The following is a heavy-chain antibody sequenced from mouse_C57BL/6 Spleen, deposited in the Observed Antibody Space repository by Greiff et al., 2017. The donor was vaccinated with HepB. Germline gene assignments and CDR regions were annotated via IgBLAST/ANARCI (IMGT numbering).Heavy chain of an antibody. CDR2: IDPSDSYT. CDR1: GYTFTSYW. J-gene: IGHJ4*01. Sequence: QVQLQQPGAELVMPGASVKLSCKASGYTFTSYWMHWVKQRPGQGLEWIGEIDPSDSYTNYNQKFKGKSTFTVDKSSSTAYMQLSSLTSEDSAVYYCASNSAMDYWGQGTSVTVSS. CDR3: ASNSAMDY. V-gene: IGHV1-69*01.